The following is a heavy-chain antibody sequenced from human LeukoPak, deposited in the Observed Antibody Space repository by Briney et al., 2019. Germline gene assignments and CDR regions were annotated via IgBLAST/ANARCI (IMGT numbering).Heavy chain of an antibody. CDR1: GFTFGSYW. D-gene: IGHD5-12*01. V-gene: IGHV3-74*01. J-gene: IGHJ4*02. Sequence: QPGGSLGLSCAASGFTFGSYWMYWVRQAPGKGLVWVSRINSDGSRTNYADSVKGRFTISRDNAKNTLYLQMNSLRAEDTAVYYCARRGYSAYDFWGQGTLVTVSS. CDR3: ARRGYSAYDF. CDR2: INSDGSRT.